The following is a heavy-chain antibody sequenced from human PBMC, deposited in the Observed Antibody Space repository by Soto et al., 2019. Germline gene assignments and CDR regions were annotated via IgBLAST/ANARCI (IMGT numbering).Heavy chain of an antibody. V-gene: IGHV1-3*01. D-gene: IGHD2-21*01. J-gene: IGHJ4*02. Sequence: QVQLVQSGAEVKKPGASVKVFCKASGYTFTDYAIHWVRQAPGQRLELMRWIAPGNGNTKYSQNFQGRVTITRDTSATTAYMELSSLRSEDTAVYYCAKGSRMWTPDYWGQGTLVTVSS. CDR1: GYTFTDYA. CDR3: AKGSRMWTPDY. CDR2: IAPGNGNT.